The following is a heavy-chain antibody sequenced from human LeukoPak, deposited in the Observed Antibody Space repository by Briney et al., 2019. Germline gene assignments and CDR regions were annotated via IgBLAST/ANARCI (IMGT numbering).Heavy chain of an antibody. D-gene: IGHD5-18*01. J-gene: IGHJ4*02. Sequence: PGRSLRLSCAASGFKFDDYAMHWVRQVPGKGLEWVSGVSWNSGSIGYADSVKGRFTISRDNSKNTLYLQMNSLRAEDTAMYYCAKDFQLWSTITNFDYWGQGTLVTVSS. CDR2: VSWNSGSI. V-gene: IGHV3-9*01. CDR3: AKDFQLWSTITNFDY. CDR1: GFKFDDYA.